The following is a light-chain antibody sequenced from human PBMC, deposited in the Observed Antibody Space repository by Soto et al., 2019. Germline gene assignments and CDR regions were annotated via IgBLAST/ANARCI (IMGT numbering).Light chain of an antibody. V-gene: IGKV1-39*01. CDR2: AAS. Sequence: DFHMTQSPSSQSPSLGDRVTITCRASQSISSYLNWYQQKPGKAPKLLIYAASSLQSGVPSRFSGSGPGTEFTLTISSLQPDDFATYYCQQYSTYSTFGQGTRLEIK. CDR1: QSISSY. J-gene: IGKJ5*01. CDR3: QQYSTYST.